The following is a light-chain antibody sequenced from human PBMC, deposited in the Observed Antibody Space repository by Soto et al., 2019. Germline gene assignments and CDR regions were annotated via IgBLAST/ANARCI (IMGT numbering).Light chain of an antibody. J-gene: IGLJ3*02. Sequence: QSVLTQPPSASGTPGQRVTISCSGSSSNIGSNTVNWYQQLPGTAPKLLIYGDNNRPSGVPDRFSASKSGTSASLAITGLQAEDEADYYCQSYDSSLSRLFGGGTKLTVL. CDR2: GDN. CDR3: QSYDSSLSRL. V-gene: IGLV1-44*01. CDR1: SSNIGSNT.